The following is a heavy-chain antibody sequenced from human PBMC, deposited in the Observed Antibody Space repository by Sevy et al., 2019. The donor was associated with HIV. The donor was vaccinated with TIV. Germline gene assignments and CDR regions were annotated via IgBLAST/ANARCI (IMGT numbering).Heavy chain of an antibody. CDR2: SIPIFGTA. Sequence: ASVKVSCKASGGTVSSYAISWVRQAPGQGLEWMGGSIPIFGTANYAQKFQGRVTITADESTSTAYMELSSLRSEDTAVYYCARDRPHRRSYYKGSGAFDIWGQGTMVTVSS. D-gene: IGHD3-10*01. V-gene: IGHV1-69*13. CDR1: GGTVSSYA. CDR3: ARDRPHRRSYYKGSGAFDI. J-gene: IGHJ3*02.